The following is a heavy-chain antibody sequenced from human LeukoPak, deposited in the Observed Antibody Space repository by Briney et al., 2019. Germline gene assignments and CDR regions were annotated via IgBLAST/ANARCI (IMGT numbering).Heavy chain of an antibody. CDR2: INSDGSDI. J-gene: IGHJ3*02. V-gene: IGHV3-74*01. Sequence: PGESLKISCAASEFTFSSFWMHWVRQAPGKGLVWVSRINSDGSDIRYADSVKGRFTISRDNAKNTLYLQMNSLRAEDTAVYYCARERRSSGWYDAFDMRGQGTMVTVSS. D-gene: IGHD6-19*01. CDR1: EFTFSSFW. CDR3: ARERRSSGWYDAFDM.